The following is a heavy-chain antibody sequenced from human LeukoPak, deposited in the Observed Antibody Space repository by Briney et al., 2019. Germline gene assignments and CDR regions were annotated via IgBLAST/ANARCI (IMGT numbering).Heavy chain of an antibody. V-gene: IGHV3-33*01. D-gene: IGHD1-26*01. J-gene: IGHJ4*02. Sequence: GGSLRLSCAASGFTFSSYGMHWVRQAPGKGLEWVAVIWYDGSNKYYADSVKGRFTISRDNSKNTLYLQMNSLRAEGTAVYYCARDPYSGSYYPDYWGQGTLVTVSS. CDR1: GFTFSSYG. CDR2: IWYDGSNK. CDR3: ARDPYSGSYYPDY.